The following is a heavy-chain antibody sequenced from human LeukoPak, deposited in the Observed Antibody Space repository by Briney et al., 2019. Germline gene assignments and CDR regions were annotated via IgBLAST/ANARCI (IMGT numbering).Heavy chain of an antibody. Sequence: GASVKVSCKASGYTFTGYYMHWVRQAPGQGLEWMGRINPNSGGTNYAQKFQGRVTMTRGTSISTAYMELSRLRSDDTAVYYCARDRNDFWSGYYNWFDPWGQGTLVTVSS. CDR2: INPNSGGT. CDR3: ARDRNDFWSGYYNWFDP. CDR1: GYTFTGYY. D-gene: IGHD3-3*01. V-gene: IGHV1-2*06. J-gene: IGHJ5*02.